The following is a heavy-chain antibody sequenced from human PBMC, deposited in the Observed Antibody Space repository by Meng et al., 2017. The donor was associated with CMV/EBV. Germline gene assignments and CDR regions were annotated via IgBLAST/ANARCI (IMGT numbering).Heavy chain of an antibody. CDR3: ARSEQLLVYLY. Sequence: GSLRLSCAVYGGSFSGYYWSWIRQPPGKGLEWIGEINHSGSTNYNPSLKSRVAISVDTSKKQFSLKVSSVTAADTAIYYCARSEQLLVYLYWGQGTLVTVSS. D-gene: IGHD6-13*01. V-gene: IGHV4-34*01. J-gene: IGHJ4*02. CDR2: INHSGST. CDR1: GGSFSGYY.